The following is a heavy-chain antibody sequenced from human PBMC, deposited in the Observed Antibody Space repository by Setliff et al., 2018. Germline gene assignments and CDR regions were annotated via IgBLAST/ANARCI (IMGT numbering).Heavy chain of an antibody. J-gene: IGHJ4*02. CDR3: ARVSRTIVGARGFDY. D-gene: IGHD1-26*01. CDR2: TIPIFGTA. V-gene: IGHV1-69*13. CDR1: GGTFSSYG. Sequence: GASVKVSCKASGGTFSSYGISWVRQAPGQGLEWMGGTIPIFGTANYAQKFQGRVTITADESTSTAYMELSSLRSEDTAVYYCARVSRTIVGARGFDYWGQGTLVTVSS.